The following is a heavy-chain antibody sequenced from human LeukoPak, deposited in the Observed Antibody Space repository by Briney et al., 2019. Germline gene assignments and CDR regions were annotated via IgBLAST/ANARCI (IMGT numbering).Heavy chain of an antibody. Sequence: GESLKISCKGSEYSFTSYWIGWVRQMPGKGLEWMGIIYPGDSDTRYSPSFQGQVTISADKSISTAYLQWSSLKASDTAMYYCARRPYCSSTSCYYGRYVSFDYWGQGTLVTVSS. D-gene: IGHD2-2*01. CDR1: EYSFTSYW. CDR2: IYPGDSDT. CDR3: ARRPYCSSTSCYYGRYVSFDY. J-gene: IGHJ4*02. V-gene: IGHV5-51*01.